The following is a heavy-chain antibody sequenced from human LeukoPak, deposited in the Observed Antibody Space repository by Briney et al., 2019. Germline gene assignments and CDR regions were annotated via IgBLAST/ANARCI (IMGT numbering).Heavy chain of an antibody. CDR2: ISTSSSYI. D-gene: IGHD6-13*01. V-gene: IGHV3-21*01. J-gene: IGHJ6*03. CDR1: GFTFSSYS. Sequence: PGGSLRLSCAASGFTFSSYSMNWVRQAPGKGLEWVSFISTSSSYIHNADSVKGRFTISRDNAENSLYLQMNSLRAEDTAVCYCARAAIAAARIYYYMDVWGKGTTVTVSS. CDR3: ARAAIAAARIYYYMDV.